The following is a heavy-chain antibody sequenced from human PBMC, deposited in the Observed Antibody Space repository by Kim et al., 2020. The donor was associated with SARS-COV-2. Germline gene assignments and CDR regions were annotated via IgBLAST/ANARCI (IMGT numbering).Heavy chain of an antibody. V-gene: IGHV4-4*09. CDR3: ARGSGSYSY. Sequence: GRTNYTPYLKSRVTISVDTSKNPFSLKLSSVTAADTAVYYCARGSGSYSYWGQGTLVTVSS. D-gene: IGHD1-26*01. J-gene: IGHJ4*02. CDR2: GRT.